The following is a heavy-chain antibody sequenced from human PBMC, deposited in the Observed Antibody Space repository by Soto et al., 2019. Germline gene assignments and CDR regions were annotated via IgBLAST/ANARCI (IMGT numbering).Heavy chain of an antibody. CDR1: GFTFSTYA. D-gene: IGHD4-17*01. CDR2: ITGSGGST. Sequence: EVQLLESGGGLVQPGGPLRLSCAASGFTFSTYAMIWVRQAPGKGLEWVSVITGSGGSTYYADSVKGRFTISRDTSKNTLFLQMNSLRGEDTAVYYCDKHRYGDYGGIDYWGQGTMVTVSS. J-gene: IGHJ4*02. CDR3: DKHRYGDYGGIDY. V-gene: IGHV3-23*01.